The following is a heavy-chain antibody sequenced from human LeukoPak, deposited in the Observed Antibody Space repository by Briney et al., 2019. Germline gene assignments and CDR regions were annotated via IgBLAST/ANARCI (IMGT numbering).Heavy chain of an antibody. CDR1: GFTFSSYG. CDR3: AKGALYDSWEFDY. V-gene: IGHV3-30*02. Sequence: GGSLRLSCAASGFTFSSYGMHWVRQAPGKGLEWVAFIRYDGSNKYYADSVKGRFTISRDNSKNTPYLQMNSLRAEDTAVYYCAKGALYDSWEFDYWGQGTLVTVSS. D-gene: IGHD3-22*01. J-gene: IGHJ4*02. CDR2: IRYDGSNK.